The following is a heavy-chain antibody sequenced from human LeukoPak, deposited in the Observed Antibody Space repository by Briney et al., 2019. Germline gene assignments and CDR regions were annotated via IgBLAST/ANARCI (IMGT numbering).Heavy chain of an antibody. CDR3: PRDPSVWSGYSDWFDP. D-gene: IGHD3-3*01. CDR1: GFTFSSCW. Sequence: PGGSLRLSCAASGFTFSSCWMHWVRQAPGKGLVWVSRINSDGSSTSYADSVKGRFTISRDNAKNTLYLQMNSLRAEDTAVYYCPRDPSVWSGYSDWFDPWGQGTLVTVSS. CDR2: INSDGSST. V-gene: IGHV3-74*01. J-gene: IGHJ5*02.